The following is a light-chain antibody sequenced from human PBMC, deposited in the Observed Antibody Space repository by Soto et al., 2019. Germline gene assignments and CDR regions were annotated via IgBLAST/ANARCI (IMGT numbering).Light chain of an antibody. Sequence: DIQMTQSPSSLSASVGDRVTITCRASQGISTYLNCYQQKPGKAPKLLIYAASSLQSGVPSRFSGSGSETDFTLTISSLQPEDFATYYCQQSYSTPFTFGPGTKVDIK. CDR3: QQSYSTPFT. V-gene: IGKV1-39*01. J-gene: IGKJ3*01. CDR1: QGISTY. CDR2: AAS.